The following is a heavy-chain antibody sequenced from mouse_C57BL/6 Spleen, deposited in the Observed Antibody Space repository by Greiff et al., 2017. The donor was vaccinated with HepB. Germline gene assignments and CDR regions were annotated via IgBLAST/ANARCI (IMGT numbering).Heavy chain of an antibody. D-gene: IGHD1-1*01. CDR3: ARTGGYYGSSPYYFDY. CDR2: IYPSDSET. CDR1: GYTFTSYW. J-gene: IGHJ2*01. Sequence: QVQLQQPGAELVRPGSSVKLSCKASGYTFTSYWMDWVKQRPGQGLEWIGNIYPSDSETHYNQKFKDKATLTVDKSSSTAYMQLSSLTSDDSAVYYCARTGGYYGSSPYYFDYWGQGTTLTVSS. V-gene: IGHV1-61*01.